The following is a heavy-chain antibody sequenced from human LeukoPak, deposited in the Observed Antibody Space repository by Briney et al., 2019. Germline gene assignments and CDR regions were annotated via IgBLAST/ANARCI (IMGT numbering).Heavy chain of an antibody. CDR2: IQQDGTEK. J-gene: IGHJ3*02. D-gene: IGHD1-26*01. Sequence: GGSLRLSCAASGFSFATYWMSWVRQAPGKGLEWVASIQQDGTEKYYVDSVKGRFTISRDNAKNSLYLQMNSLRAEDTAVYYCARSKGATDDAFDIWGQGTMVTVSS. V-gene: IGHV3-7*01. CDR1: GFSFATYW. CDR3: ARSKGATDDAFDI.